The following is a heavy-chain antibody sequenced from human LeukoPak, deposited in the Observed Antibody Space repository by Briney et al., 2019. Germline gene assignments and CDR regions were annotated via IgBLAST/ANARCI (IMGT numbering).Heavy chain of an antibody. Sequence: ASVKVSCKASGYTFTSYDINWVRQATGQGLEWMGWMNPNSGNTGYAQKFQGRVTITRNTSISTAYMELSSLRSDDTAVYYCARVDGYYPSHWYFDLWGRGTLVTVSS. CDR1: GYTFTSYD. D-gene: IGHD3-22*01. V-gene: IGHV1-8*03. CDR3: ARVDGYYPSHWYFDL. J-gene: IGHJ2*01. CDR2: MNPNSGNT.